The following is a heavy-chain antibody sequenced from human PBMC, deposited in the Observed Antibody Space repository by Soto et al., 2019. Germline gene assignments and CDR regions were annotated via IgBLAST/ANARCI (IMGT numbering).Heavy chain of an antibody. D-gene: IGHD2-15*01. Sequence: QVQLVESGGGVIQPGRSLRLSCAGSGFTFSNYGLHWVRQAPGKGLEWVTFISYDGGNKYYADSVKGRFTISRDNSKNMLVLQMDSLRAEDTAVYYCAKDGAPRYCSRSSCHPAGAYWGQGTLVTVSS. CDR3: AKDGAPRYCSRSSCHPAGAY. CDR1: GFTFSNYG. CDR2: ISYDGGNK. V-gene: IGHV3-30*18. J-gene: IGHJ4*02.